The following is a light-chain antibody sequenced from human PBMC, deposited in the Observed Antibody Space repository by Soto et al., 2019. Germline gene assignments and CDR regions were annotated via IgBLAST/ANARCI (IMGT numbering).Light chain of an antibody. CDR1: SSNIGSNT. Sequence: QSVLTQPPSASGTPGQRVTISCSGSSSNIGSNTVSWYQQLPGAAPKLVIYSDNQRPSGVPDRFSGSKSGTSASLAISGLQSEDEADYHCAAWDDSLNVVFGGGTKLTVL. CDR3: AAWDDSLNVV. CDR2: SDN. V-gene: IGLV1-44*01. J-gene: IGLJ2*01.